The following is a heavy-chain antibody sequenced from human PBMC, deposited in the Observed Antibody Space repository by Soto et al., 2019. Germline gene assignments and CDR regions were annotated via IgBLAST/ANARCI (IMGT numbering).Heavy chain of an antibody. Sequence: QVQLVQSVTEVKKPGASVQVSCTASGYSFTSYGINWVRQAPGQGLEWMGWISTYNGDTNYAQKFQGRVTMTTDTSTTTAYMELRRLTSDDTAVYFCARGDSTGSPRGWFDPWGQGTVVTVSS. CDR1: GYSFTSYG. V-gene: IGHV1-18*04. CDR3: ARGDSTGSPRGWFDP. CDR2: ISTYNGDT. J-gene: IGHJ5*02. D-gene: IGHD6-19*01.